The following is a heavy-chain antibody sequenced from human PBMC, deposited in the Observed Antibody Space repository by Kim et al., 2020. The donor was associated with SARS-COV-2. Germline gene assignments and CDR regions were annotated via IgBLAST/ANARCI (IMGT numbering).Heavy chain of an antibody. D-gene: IGHD3-16*01. J-gene: IGHJ3*01. CDR2: NT. Sequence: NTRYSKKGQGRVTSTRDTSASTAYMELSSLTSEDTAVYYCARDGHEGGYVTWGRGTLVTVSS. CDR3: ARDGHEGGYVT. V-gene: IGHV1-3*01.